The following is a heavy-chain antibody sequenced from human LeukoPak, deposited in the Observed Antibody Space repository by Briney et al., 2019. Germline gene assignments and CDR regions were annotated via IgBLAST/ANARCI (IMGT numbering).Heavy chain of an antibody. Sequence: GGSLRLSCAASGFTFSSYGMHWVRQAPGKGLEWVAFIRYDGSNKYYADSVKGRFTISRDNSKNTLYLQMNSLRAEDTAVYYCAKDSPVYCSGGSCYVDYWGQGTLVTVSS. CDR1: GFTFSSYG. CDR3: AKDSPVYCSGGSCYVDY. D-gene: IGHD2-15*01. J-gene: IGHJ4*02. CDR2: IRYDGSNK. V-gene: IGHV3-30*02.